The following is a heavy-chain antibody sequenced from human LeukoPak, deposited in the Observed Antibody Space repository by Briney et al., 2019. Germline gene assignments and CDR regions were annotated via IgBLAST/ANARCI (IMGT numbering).Heavy chain of an antibody. Sequence: GGSLRLSCAASGFTFSDYYMSWIRQAPGEGLEWVSYISSSGSTIYYADSVKGRFTISRDNAKNSLYLQMNSLRAEDTAVYYCASSFKTAAYDYWGQGTLVTVSS. D-gene: IGHD2-2*01. CDR2: ISSSGSTI. CDR3: ASSFKTAAYDY. J-gene: IGHJ4*02. CDR1: GFTFSDYY. V-gene: IGHV3-11*04.